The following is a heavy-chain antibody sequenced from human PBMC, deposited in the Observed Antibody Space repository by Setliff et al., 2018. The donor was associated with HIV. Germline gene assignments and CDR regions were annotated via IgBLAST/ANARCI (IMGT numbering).Heavy chain of an antibody. CDR2: INTVNGNR. V-gene: IGHV1-3*03. CDR3: AREGATAGLDLDY. Sequence: ASVKVSCKASGYNFMYFCIHWVRQAPGQGLEWIGWINTVNGNRKYSQEFRGRITITMDTSANTVYMEVSSLRSEDMAVYYCAREGATAGLDLDYWGPGTLVTVSS. J-gene: IGHJ4*02. CDR1: GYNFMYFC. D-gene: IGHD6-13*01.